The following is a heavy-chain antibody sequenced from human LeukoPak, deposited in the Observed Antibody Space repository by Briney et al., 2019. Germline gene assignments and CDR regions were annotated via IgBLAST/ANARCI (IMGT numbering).Heavy chain of an antibody. CDR1: GYNFTGYY. V-gene: IGHV1-2*02. CDR2: INPKSGGT. CDR3: PRPLGSLKEYWWFDP. Sequence: ASVKVSCKASGYNFTGYYMHWVRQAPGQGLEWMGWINPKSGGTNYAQYFQGRVTMTRDTSSTTVYMDLTRLRSDDTAVYFCPRPLGSLKEYWWFDPWGQGTLVTVSS. D-gene: IGHD2/OR15-2a*01. J-gene: IGHJ5*02.